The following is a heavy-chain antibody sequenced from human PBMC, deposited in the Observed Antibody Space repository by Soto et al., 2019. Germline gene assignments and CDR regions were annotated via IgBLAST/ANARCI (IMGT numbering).Heavy chain of an antibody. CDR3: ARGKDMDYYYYGMDV. J-gene: IGHJ6*02. CDR2: ISAYNGNT. D-gene: IGHD2-15*01. V-gene: IGHV1-18*01. CDR1: GGTFSSYA. Sequence: RASVKVSCKASGGTFSSYAISWVRQAPGQGLEWMGWISAYNGNTNYAQKLQGRVTMTTDTSTSTAYMELRSLRSDDTAVYYCARGKDMDYYYYGMDVWGQGTTVTV.